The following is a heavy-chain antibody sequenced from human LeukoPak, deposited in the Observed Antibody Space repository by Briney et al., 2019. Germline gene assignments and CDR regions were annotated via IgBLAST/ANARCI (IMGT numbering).Heavy chain of an antibody. V-gene: IGHV4-59*08. Sequence: SETLSLTCTVSGGSISSYYWSWIRQPPGKGLEWIGYIYYSGSTNYNPSLQSRVTISVDTSKNQFSLKLSSVTAADTAVYYCARYIAAAGTFDYWGQGTLVTVSS. CDR1: GGSISSYY. J-gene: IGHJ4*02. CDR3: ARYIAAAGTFDY. CDR2: IYYSGST. D-gene: IGHD6-13*01.